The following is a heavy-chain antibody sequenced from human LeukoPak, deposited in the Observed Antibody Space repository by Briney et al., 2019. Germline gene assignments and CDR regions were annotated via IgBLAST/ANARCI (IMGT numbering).Heavy chain of an antibody. CDR2: LSHDGGTK. J-gene: IGHJ4*02. V-gene: IGHV3-30-3*01. D-gene: IGHD2-15*01. CDR1: GFTFNNYA. CDR3: ARDSHTHYFDS. Sequence: EGSLRLSCAASGFTFNNYAMNWVRQAPGKGLEWVAALSHDGGTKYYADSVKGRFTSSRDNSKNTLYLQMNSLRAEDTAVYYCARDSHTHYFDSWGQGTLVTVSS.